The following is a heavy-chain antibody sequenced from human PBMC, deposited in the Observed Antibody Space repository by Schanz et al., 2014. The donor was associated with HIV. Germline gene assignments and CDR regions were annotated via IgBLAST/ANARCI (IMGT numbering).Heavy chain of an antibody. CDR2: ISSSGSPR. CDR1: GFTFSDYY. Sequence: QVQLVESGGGVVQPGRSLRLSCAVSGFTFSDYYMSWIRQAPGKGLEWVSYISSSGSPRYYADSVKGRFTISRDNPKTTLYLQMNSLRAEDTAIYYCARSPDWAGTDAFDIWGQGTMVTVSS. J-gene: IGHJ3*02. CDR3: ARSPDWAGTDAFDI. V-gene: IGHV3-11*04. D-gene: IGHD6-19*01.